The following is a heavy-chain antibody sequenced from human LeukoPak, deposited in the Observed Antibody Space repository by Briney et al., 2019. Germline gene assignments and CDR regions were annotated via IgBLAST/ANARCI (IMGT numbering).Heavy chain of an antibody. CDR1: GFTFSSYG. D-gene: IGHD2-21*01. CDR2: IRYDGSNK. Sequence: GGSLRLSCAASGFTFSSYGMHWVRQAPGKGLEWVAFIRYDGSNKYYADSVKGRFTISRDNSKNTLYLQMNSLRAEDTAVHYCAKDQHQHIVVVIASDYFDYWGQGTLVTVSS. CDR3: AKDQHQHIVVVIASDYFDY. J-gene: IGHJ4*02. V-gene: IGHV3-30*02.